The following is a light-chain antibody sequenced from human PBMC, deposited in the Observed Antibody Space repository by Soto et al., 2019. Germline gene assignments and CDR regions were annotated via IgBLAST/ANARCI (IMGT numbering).Light chain of an antibody. J-gene: IGLJ1*01. V-gene: IGLV2-14*01. CDR1: SSDVGGYNY. CDR3: TSYTSRRTLDV. Sequence: QSALTQPASVSGSPGQSITISCTGTSSDVGGYNYVSWYQQHPGTAPKLMVFEVSNRPSGVSHRFSGSKSGNTASLTISGLQAEDEADYYCTSYTSRRTLDVFGPGTKVTVL. CDR2: EVS.